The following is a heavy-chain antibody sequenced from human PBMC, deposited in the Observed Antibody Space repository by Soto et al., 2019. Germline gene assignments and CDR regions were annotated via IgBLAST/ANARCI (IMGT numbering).Heavy chain of an antibody. CDR3: ARLVYYDSTAFFKFDP. Sequence: PGESLKISCKASGYSFNTYWIGWVRQLPGKGLEWMGIIYPDDSDTRYSPSFQGQVTISADKSFTTVYLQWNSLKASDTAIYYCARLVYYDSTAFFKFDPRAQRNPLPVSS. D-gene: IGHD3-22*01. CDR1: GYSFNTYW. J-gene: IGHJ5*02. V-gene: IGHV5-51*01. CDR2: IYPDDSDT.